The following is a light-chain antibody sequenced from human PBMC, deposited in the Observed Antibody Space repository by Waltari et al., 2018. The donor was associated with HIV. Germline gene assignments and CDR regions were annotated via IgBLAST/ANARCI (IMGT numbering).Light chain of an antibody. V-gene: IGKV4-1*01. CDR2: GAS. Sequence: DIVMTQSPDSLAVSLGARATINCKSSQSVFFSSNKRNYISWDQQKPGQPPKLIIYGASTRQSGVPDRFSGSGSGTDFTLSISSLQAEDVAVYFCQQTYTTPPTFGGGTKVEI. CDR3: QQTYTTPPT. CDR1: QSVFFSSNKRNY. J-gene: IGKJ4*01.